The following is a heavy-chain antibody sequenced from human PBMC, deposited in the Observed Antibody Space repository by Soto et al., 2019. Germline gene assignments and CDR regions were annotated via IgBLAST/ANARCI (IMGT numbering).Heavy chain of an antibody. J-gene: IGHJ6*02. CDR2: ISSSSGII. CDR3: ARECGSCPPYYYFAMDV. D-gene: IGHD1-26*01. Sequence: TGGSLRLSCAASGFTFSDYSFNWVRQAPGKGLEWLSYISSSSGIIYYADSVKGRFIISRDNVKNSLYLQMNSLRDEDTAVYYCARECGSCPPYYYFAMDVWGQGTTVTVSS. CDR1: GFTFSDYS. V-gene: IGHV3-48*02.